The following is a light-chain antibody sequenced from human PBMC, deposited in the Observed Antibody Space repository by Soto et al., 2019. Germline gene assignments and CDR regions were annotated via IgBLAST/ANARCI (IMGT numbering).Light chain of an antibody. Sequence: QSALTQPASVSGSPGQSSTISCTGTSSDVGGYDYVSWYQHHPGKAPKLMIYDVINRPSGVSNRFSGSKSGNTASLAISGLQAEDEADYYWSSYTRGSTVVFGGGTKLTV. CDR1: SSDVGGYDY. V-gene: IGLV2-14*03. CDR2: DVI. J-gene: IGLJ2*01. CDR3: SSYTRGSTVV.